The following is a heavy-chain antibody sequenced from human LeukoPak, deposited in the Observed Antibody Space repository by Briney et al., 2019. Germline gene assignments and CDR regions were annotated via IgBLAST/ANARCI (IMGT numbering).Heavy chain of an antibody. J-gene: IGHJ5*02. CDR1: GGTLNTHI. CDR2: ITPIIDTT. V-gene: IGHV1-69*08. CDR3: ARVNLRGSQYNWFDP. D-gene: IGHD1-26*01. Sequence: ASVKVSCKASGGTLNTHIFTWVRQAPGQGLEWMGRITPIIDTTKYAQKFQGRMTITADKSTSTIYMELSSLRSDDTAVYYCARVNLRGSQYNWFDPRGQGTLVTVSS.